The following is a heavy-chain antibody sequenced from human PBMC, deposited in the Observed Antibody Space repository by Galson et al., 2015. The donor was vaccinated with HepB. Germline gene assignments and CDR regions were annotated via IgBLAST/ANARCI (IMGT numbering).Heavy chain of an antibody. V-gene: IGHV3-48*02. D-gene: IGHD5-18*01. J-gene: IGHJ3*02. Sequence: SLRLSCAASGFTFSSYNMNWVRQAPGKGLEWVSYISSSSSTIYYADSVKGRFTISRDNAKNSLYLQMNSRRDEDTAVYYCARAGFSYGILDAFDIWGQGAMVTVSS. CDR1: GFTFSSYN. CDR2: ISSSSSTI. CDR3: ARAGFSYGILDAFDI.